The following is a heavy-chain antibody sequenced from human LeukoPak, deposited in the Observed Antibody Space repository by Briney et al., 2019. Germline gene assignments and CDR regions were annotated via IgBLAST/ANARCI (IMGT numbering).Heavy chain of an antibody. CDR3: ARALTAAARLGGFDI. Sequence: GASVKVSCKASGYTFTSYYIRWVRHAPGHGLEWMGIINPSGGSTSYERKFQDRVTMTSDTPTNTVYMELSSLRSEDTAVYYCARALTAAARLGGFDIWGQGTMVTVSS. D-gene: IGHD6-25*01. V-gene: IGHV1-46*01. CDR1: GYTFTSYY. J-gene: IGHJ3*02. CDR2: INPSGGST.